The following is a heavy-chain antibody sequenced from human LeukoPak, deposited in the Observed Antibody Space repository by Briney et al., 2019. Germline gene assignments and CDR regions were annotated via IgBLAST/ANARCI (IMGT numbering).Heavy chain of an antibody. CDR1: GFTFSSYA. J-gene: IGHJ4*02. Sequence: GGSLRLSCTVSGFTFSSYAMTWVRQAPGKGLEWVSHISGGGERTSYADSVKGRFTISRDDSQNTLYLQMSSLRPEDTAIYYCAKDVFGIWSGELVSAFDYWGQGTLVTVSS. CDR2: ISGGGERT. V-gene: IGHV3-23*01. CDR3: AKDVFGIWSGELVSAFDY. D-gene: IGHD3-10*01.